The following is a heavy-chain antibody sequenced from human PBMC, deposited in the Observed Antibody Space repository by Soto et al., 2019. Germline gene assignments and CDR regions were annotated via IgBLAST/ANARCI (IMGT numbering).Heavy chain of an antibody. CDR1: GGTFSSYA. Sequence: QVQLVRSGAEVKKPGSSVKVSCKASGGTFSSYAISWVRQAPGQGLEWMGGIIPIFGTANYAQKFQGRVTITADESTSTAYMELGSLRSEDTAVYYCAGTVTLTAYYYGMDVWGQGTTVTVSS. CDR2: IIPIFGTA. V-gene: IGHV1-69*12. CDR3: AGTVTLTAYYYGMDV. D-gene: IGHD2-21*02. J-gene: IGHJ6*02.